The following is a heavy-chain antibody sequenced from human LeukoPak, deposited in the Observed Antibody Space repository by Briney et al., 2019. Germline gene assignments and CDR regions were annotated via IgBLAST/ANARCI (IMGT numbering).Heavy chain of an antibody. Sequence: GGSLRLSCAASGFTFSSYSMNWVRQAPGKGLEWVSYISSSSSTIYYADSVKGRFTISRDNAKNSLYLQMNSLRAEDTAVYYCARELGPKPPDSSGYYYGHYYGMDVWGQGTTVTVSS. CDR1: GFTFSSYS. V-gene: IGHV3-48*01. CDR3: ARELGPKPPDSSGYYYGHYYGMDV. J-gene: IGHJ6*02. D-gene: IGHD3-22*01. CDR2: ISSSSSTI.